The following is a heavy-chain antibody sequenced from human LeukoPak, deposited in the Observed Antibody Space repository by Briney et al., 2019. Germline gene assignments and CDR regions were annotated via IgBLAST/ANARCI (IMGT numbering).Heavy chain of an antibody. J-gene: IGHJ5*02. D-gene: IGHD3-10*01. CDR1: GGSFSGYY. Sequence: SETLSLTCAVYGGSFSGYYWSWIRQPPGKGLEWIGEINHSGSTNYNPSLKSRVTISVDTSKNQFPLKLSSVTAADTAVYYCARLKTYYGSGRRTRWFDPWGQGTLVTVSS. CDR2: INHSGST. CDR3: ARLKTYYGSGRRTRWFDP. V-gene: IGHV4-34*01.